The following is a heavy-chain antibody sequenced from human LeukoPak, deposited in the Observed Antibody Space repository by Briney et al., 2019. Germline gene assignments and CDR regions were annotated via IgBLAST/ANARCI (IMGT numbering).Heavy chain of an antibody. CDR2: IYHSGST. D-gene: IGHD4-17*01. V-gene: IGHV4-4*02. J-gene: IGHJ3*02. CDR3: ARKRSDYYAFDI. Sequence: SETLSLTCAVSGSSISSSNWWSWVRQPPGKGPEWIGEIYHSGSTNYNPSLKSRVTISVDKSKNQFSLKLSSVTAADTAVYYCARKRSDYYAFDIWGQGTMVTVSS. CDR1: GSSISSSNW.